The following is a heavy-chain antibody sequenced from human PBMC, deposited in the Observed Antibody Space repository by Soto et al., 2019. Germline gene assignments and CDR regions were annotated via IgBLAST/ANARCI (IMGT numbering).Heavy chain of an antibody. CDR1: GGSISSGDYY. Sequence: SETLSLTCTVSGGSISSGDYYWSWIRQPPGKGLEWIGYIYYSGSTYYNPSLKSRVTISVDTSKNQFSLKLSSVTAADTAVYYCARVRYPGRFGEDDRYGMDVWGQGTTVTVSS. CDR3: ARVRYPGRFGEDDRYGMDV. J-gene: IGHJ6*02. V-gene: IGHV4-30-4*01. D-gene: IGHD3-10*01. CDR2: IYYSGST.